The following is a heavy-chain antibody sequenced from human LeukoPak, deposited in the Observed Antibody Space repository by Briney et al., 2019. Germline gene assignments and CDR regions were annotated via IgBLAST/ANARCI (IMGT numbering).Heavy chain of an antibody. J-gene: IGHJ3*02. CDR3: ARRHWVVVVAAPNDAFDI. CDR1: GYTFTSYD. Sequence: GASVKVSCKASGYTFTSYDINWVRQATGQGLEWMGWMNPNSGNTGYAQKFQGRVTITRNTSISTAYMELSSLRSEDTAVYYCARRHWVVVVAAPNDAFDIWGQGTMVTVSS. D-gene: IGHD2-15*01. V-gene: IGHV1-8*01. CDR2: MNPNSGNT.